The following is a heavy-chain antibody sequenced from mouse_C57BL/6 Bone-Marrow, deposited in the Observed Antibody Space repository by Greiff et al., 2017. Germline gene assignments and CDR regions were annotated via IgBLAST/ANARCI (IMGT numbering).Heavy chain of an antibody. Sequence: VQLQESGPGLVAPSQSLSITCTVSGFSLTSYGVSWVRQPPGKGLEWLGVIWGDGSTNYHSALIASLSTSKDNSQSQVFLNLNSLQTDDTSTCYCAKTYYYGLAYWGQGTLVTVSA. CDR1: GFSLTSYG. CDR2: IWGDGST. V-gene: IGHV2-3*01. J-gene: IGHJ3*01. D-gene: IGHD1-1*01. CDR3: AKTYYYGLAY.